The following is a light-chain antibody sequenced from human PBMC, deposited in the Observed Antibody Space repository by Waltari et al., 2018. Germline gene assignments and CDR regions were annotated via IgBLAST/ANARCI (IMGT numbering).Light chain of an antibody. J-gene: IGKJ5*01. CDR3: QQRSNWPIS. V-gene: IGKV3-11*01. CDR2: AAS. Sequence: EIVLTQSPATLSLSPGERATLPCRASQSVSDYLAWYQQKPGQAPRLLISAASNSATGIPARFSGSGSGTDFTLTISSLEPEDFAFYYCQQRSNWPISFGQGTRLEIK. CDR1: QSVSDY.